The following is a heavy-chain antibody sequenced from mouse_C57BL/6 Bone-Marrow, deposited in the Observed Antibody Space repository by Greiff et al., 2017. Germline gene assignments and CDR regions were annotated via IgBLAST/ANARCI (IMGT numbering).Heavy chain of an antibody. CDR1: GFNIKNTY. CDR2: IDPANGNT. CDR3: ASPSHYYGSSPAWFAY. J-gene: IGHJ3*01. V-gene: IGHV14-3*01. Sequence: EVKLQESVAELVRPGASVKLSCTASGFNIKNTYMHWVKQRPEQGLEWIGRIDPANGNTKYAPKFQGKATITADTSSNTAYLQLSSLTSEDTAIYYCASPSHYYGSSPAWFAYWGQGTLVTVSA. D-gene: IGHD1-1*01.